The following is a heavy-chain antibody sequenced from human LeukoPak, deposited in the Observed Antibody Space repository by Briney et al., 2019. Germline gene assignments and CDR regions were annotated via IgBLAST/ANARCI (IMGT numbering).Heavy chain of an antibody. D-gene: IGHD4/OR15-4a*01. CDR2: IYYSGST. CDR3: ARGCDYGPLADAFDI. J-gene: IGHJ3*02. V-gene: IGHV4-39*01. CDR1: GGSISSGSYY. Sequence: PSETLSLTCSVSGGSISSGSYYWGWIRQPPGKGLEWIGSIYYSGSTYYNPSLKSRVTISVDTSKSQFSLKLSSVTAADTAVYYCARGCDYGPLADAFDIWGQGTMVTISS.